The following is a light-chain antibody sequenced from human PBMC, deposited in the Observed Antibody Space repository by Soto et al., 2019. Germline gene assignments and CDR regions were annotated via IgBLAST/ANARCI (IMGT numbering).Light chain of an antibody. CDR2: GAS. J-gene: IGKJ5*01. CDR1: QSVSSN. Sequence: EIVMTQSPATLSVSPGERVTLSCRASQSVSSNLAWYQQKPGQAPRLLIYGASSRASGIPARFTGSGSGTIFTLTISSLQSEDFAVYYCQQYDNWPPITFGQGTRLEIK. CDR3: QQYDNWPPIT. V-gene: IGKV3-15*01.